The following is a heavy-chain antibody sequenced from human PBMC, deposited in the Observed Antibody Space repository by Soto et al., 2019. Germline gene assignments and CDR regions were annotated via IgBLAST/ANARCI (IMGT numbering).Heavy chain of an antibody. CDR2: IYASGST. CDR1: DDSLSTYY. Sequence: SETLSLTCNVSDDSLSTYYWSWIRQPAGKGLEWIGRIYASGSTNYNPSLKSRVRMSVDTSKKQLSLNMISVTAADTAIYYCARSAIPRGGWFRPWGQGVLVTVSS. CDR3: ARSAIPRGGWFRP. J-gene: IGHJ5*02. D-gene: IGHD2-21*01. V-gene: IGHV4-4*07.